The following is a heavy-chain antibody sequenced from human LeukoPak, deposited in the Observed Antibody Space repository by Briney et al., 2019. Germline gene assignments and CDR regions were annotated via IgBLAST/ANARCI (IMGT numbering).Heavy chain of an antibody. J-gene: IGHJ4*02. D-gene: IGHD2-15*01. CDR2: IWYDGSNK. CDR3: AREGGVVVAAIGFDY. V-gene: IGHV3-33*01. Sequence: QPGRSLRLSCAASGFTFSSYGMHWVRQAPGKGLEWVAVIWYDGSNKYYADSVKGRFTISRDNSKHTLYLQMNSLRAEDTAVYYCAREGGVVVAAIGFDYWGQGTLVTVSS. CDR1: GFTFSSYG.